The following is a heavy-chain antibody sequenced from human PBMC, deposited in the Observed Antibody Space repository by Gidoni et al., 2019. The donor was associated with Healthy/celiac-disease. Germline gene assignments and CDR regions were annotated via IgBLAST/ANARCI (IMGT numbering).Heavy chain of an antibody. CDR3: ARAAFYYDILTGYYSPLDY. CDR2: IWYDGINK. CDR1: GFTFSSYG. D-gene: IGHD3-9*01. J-gene: IGHJ4*02. Sequence: QVQLVESGGGVVQPGRSLRLSCAASGFTFSSYGMHWVRQAPGKGLEWVAVIWYDGINKYYADSVKGRFTISRDNSKNTLYLQMNSLRAEDTAVYYCARAAFYYDILTGYYSPLDYWGQGTLVTVSS. V-gene: IGHV3-33*01.